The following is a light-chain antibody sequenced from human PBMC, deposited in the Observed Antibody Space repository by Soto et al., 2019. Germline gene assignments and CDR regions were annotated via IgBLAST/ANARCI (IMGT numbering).Light chain of an antibody. V-gene: IGLV2-8*01. J-gene: IGLJ2*01. CDR3: SSYGGSNNLI. Sequence: QSALTHPPSASGSPGQSVTISCTGTSSDIGGYNYVSWYQQHPGKAPKLMIYEVTKRPSGVPDRFSGSKSGNTASLTVSGLQADDEADYYCSSYGGSNNLIFGGGTKLTVL. CDR1: SSDIGGYNY. CDR2: EVT.